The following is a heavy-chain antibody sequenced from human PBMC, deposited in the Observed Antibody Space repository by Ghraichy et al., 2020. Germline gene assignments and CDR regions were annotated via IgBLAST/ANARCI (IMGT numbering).Heavy chain of an antibody. CDR3: TRRSRKCSGGSCFKYYYYGLDV. V-gene: IGHV4-39*07. CDR1: DDSIRYSSYY. CDR2: IDFSGSA. D-gene: IGHD2-15*01. J-gene: IGHJ6*02. Sequence: SQTLSLTCGVSDDSIRYSSYYWGWVRQPPGKGLEWIGNIDFSGSASNDPSLQSRVIISLDTSTKQFSLKLRSVTAADTAVYYCTRRSRKCSGGSCFKYYYYGLDVWGQGTTVTVSS.